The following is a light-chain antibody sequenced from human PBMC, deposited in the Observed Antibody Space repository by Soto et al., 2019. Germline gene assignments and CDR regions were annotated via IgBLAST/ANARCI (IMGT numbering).Light chain of an antibody. J-gene: IGKJ4*01. V-gene: IGKV3-20*01. Sequence: EIVLTQSPGTLSLSPGERANLSCRASQSVSSTYLAWYQQKPGQAPRLLIYGASSRATGIPDRFSGSGSGTDFTLTISRLEPEDFAVYYCQHYGSLVLTFGGGNKVEIK. CDR1: QSVSSTY. CDR2: GAS. CDR3: QHYGSLVLT.